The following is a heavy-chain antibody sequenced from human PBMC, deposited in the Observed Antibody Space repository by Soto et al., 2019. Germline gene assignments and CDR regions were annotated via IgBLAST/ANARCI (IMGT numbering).Heavy chain of an antibody. V-gene: IGHV1-18*01. J-gene: IGHJ6*02. CDR2: ISGYNGNT. D-gene: IGHD1-7*01. Sequence: GASVNVSCKASGYTFISHGISWVRQAPGQGLEWMGWISGYNGNTNYAQKLHGRVTMTTDTSTSTAYMELRSLTSDDTAVYYCARVIVQLPGAHFYYGMDVWGQGTTVTSP. CDR1: GYTFISHG. CDR3: ARVIVQLPGAHFYYGMDV.